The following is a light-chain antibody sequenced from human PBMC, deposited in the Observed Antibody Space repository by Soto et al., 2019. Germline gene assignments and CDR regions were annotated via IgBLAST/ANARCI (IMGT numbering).Light chain of an antibody. J-gene: IGLJ3*02. Sequence: QSALTQPASVSGSPGQSITISCTGTSSDVGSYNYVSWYQQHPAKATKLMIYEVSNRPSGASHRFSGSKSGNTASLTISGLQAEDEADYYCFSYTTSSTLVFGGGTKLTVL. CDR3: FSYTTSSTLV. V-gene: IGLV2-14*01. CDR2: EVS. CDR1: SSDVGSYNY.